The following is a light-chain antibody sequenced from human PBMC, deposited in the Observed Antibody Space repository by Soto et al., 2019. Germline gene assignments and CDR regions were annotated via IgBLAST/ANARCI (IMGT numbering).Light chain of an antibody. J-gene: IGKJ3*01. CDR2: GAS. CDR3: QQDNNWPLG. V-gene: IGKV3-15*01. Sequence: EIVMTQSPATLSVSPGERATLSCRASQSVSSNLAWYQQKPGQAPRLLIYGASTRATGIPARFSGSGSGTEFTLTISSLQSEDFAVYYCQQDNNWPLGFGPGTKVDIK. CDR1: QSVSSN.